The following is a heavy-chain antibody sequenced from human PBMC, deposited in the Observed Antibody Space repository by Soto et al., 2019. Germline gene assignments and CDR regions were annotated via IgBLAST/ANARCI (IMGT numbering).Heavy chain of an antibody. J-gene: IGHJ6*02. D-gene: IGHD3-16*01. V-gene: IGHV1-69*13. Sequence: SVKVSCKASGGTFSSHAISWVRQAPGQGLEWMGGIIPFFKATNYAQKFQGRVTIAADDSTSTAYMDLYSLRSEDTAVYYCARDVPLNYYDGTYSYYAMDVWGQGTTVTVSS. CDR2: IIPFFKAT. CDR3: ARDVPLNYYDGTYSYYAMDV. CDR1: GGTFSSHA.